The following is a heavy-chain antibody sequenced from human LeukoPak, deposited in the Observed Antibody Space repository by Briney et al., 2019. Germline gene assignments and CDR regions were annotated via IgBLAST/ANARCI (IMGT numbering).Heavy chain of an antibody. CDR2: ISGSGGST. D-gene: IGHD3-22*01. J-gene: IGHJ4*02. CDR1: GITLSNYG. CDR3: AKRGVVIRVILVGFHKEAYYFDS. Sequence: PGGSLRLSCAVSGITLSNYGMSWVRQAPGKGLEWVAGISGSGGSTNYADSVKGRITISRDNPKNTLYLQMNSLRVEDTAVYFCAKRGVVIRVILVGFHKEAYYFDSWGQGARVTVSS. V-gene: IGHV3-23*01.